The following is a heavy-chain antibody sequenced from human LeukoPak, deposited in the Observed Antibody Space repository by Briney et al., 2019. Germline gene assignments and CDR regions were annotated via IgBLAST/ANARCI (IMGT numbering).Heavy chain of an antibody. V-gene: IGHV1-69*13. CDR2: IIPIFGTA. CDR1: GGTFSSYA. J-gene: IGHJ4*02. D-gene: IGHD6-19*01. CDR3: ARVISAGTFPFDY. Sequence: SVKVSCKASGGTFSSYAISWVRQAPGQGLEWMGGIIPIFGTANYAQKFQGRVTITADESTSTAYMELSSLRSEDTAVYYCARVISAGTFPFDYWGQGTLVTVSS.